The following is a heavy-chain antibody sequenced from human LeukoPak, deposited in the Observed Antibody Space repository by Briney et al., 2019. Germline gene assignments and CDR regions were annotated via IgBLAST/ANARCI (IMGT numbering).Heavy chain of an antibody. CDR2: ISSSSSYI. CDR3: ARETYDSSGYYYVNAFDI. J-gene: IGHJ3*02. V-gene: IGHV3-21*01. Sequence: GRSLRLSCAASGFTFSSYSMNWVRQAPGKGLEWVSSISSSSSYIYYADSVKGRFTISRDNAKNSLYLQMNSLRAEDTAVYYCARETYDSSGYYYVNAFDIWGQGTMVTVSS. D-gene: IGHD3-22*01. CDR1: GFTFSSYS.